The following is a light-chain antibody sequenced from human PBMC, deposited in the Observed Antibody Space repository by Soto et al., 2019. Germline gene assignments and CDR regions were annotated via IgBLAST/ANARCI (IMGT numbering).Light chain of an antibody. J-gene: IGKJ4*01. CDR3: QQLHAYPLT. V-gene: IGKV1-9*01. Sequence: DIPFTPAPSFLSASVGDRVTITCPASQDCSRSLGWYRQKPGRVPELLISAASILQSGVPSRFGGSGSGTEFTLTISSLQPEDFATYYCQQLHAYPLTFGGGTKVDIK. CDR1: QDCSRS. CDR2: AAS.